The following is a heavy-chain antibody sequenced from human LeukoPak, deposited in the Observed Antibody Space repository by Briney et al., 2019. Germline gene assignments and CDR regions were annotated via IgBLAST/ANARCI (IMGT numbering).Heavy chain of an antibody. Sequence: SETLSLTCAVSGYSISSGYYWGWIRQPPGKGLEWIGSIYHSGSTYYNPSLKSRVTISVDTSKNQFSLKLSSVTAADTAVYYCASRNVVVPAAMRRGGHFDYWGQGTLVTVSS. J-gene: IGHJ4*02. CDR3: ASRNVVVPAAMRRGGHFDY. V-gene: IGHV4-38-2*01. CDR1: GYSISSGYY. CDR2: IYHSGST. D-gene: IGHD2-2*01.